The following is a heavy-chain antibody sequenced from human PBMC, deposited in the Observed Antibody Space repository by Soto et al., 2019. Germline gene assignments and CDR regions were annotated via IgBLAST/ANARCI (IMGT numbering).Heavy chain of an antibody. Sequence: QVQLLESGPGLVKPSETLSLTCSVSLDSISNSYWTWIRQPAGKGLERIGHIYSSGNANYNPSLKSRVTMSLDTSKNQFSLSLKSVTAADTAIYYCAKGRGFYSDNYFDPWGQGTQVTVAS. CDR2: IYSSGNA. CDR3: AKGRGFYSDNYFDP. J-gene: IGHJ5*02. D-gene: IGHD3-22*01. CDR1: LDSISNSY. V-gene: IGHV4-4*07.